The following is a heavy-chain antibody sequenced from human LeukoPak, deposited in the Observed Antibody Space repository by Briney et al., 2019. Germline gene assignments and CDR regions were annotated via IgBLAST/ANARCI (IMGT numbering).Heavy chain of an antibody. CDR2: INSDGSST. Sequence: GGSLRLSCAASGFTFSSYWMHWVRQAPGKGLVWVSRINSDGSSTSYADSVKGRFTISRDNSKNTLYLQMNSLRAEDTAVYYCARAAAVAGRRYYFDYWGQGTLVTVSS. V-gene: IGHV3-74*01. D-gene: IGHD6-19*01. CDR1: GFTFSSYW. J-gene: IGHJ4*02. CDR3: ARAAAVAGRRYYFDY.